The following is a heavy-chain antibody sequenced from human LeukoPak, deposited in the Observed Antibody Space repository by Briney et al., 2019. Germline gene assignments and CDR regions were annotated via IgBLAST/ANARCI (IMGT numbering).Heavy chain of an antibody. CDR2: IYTSGST. Sequence: SETLSLACTVSGGSISSGSYYWSWIRQPAGKGLEWIGRIYTSGSTNYNPSLKSRVTISVDTSKNQFSLKLSSVTAADTAVYYCASLPVDTAMGFDYWGQGTLVTVSS. J-gene: IGHJ4*02. CDR1: GGSISSGSYY. D-gene: IGHD5-18*01. V-gene: IGHV4-61*02. CDR3: ASLPVDTAMGFDY.